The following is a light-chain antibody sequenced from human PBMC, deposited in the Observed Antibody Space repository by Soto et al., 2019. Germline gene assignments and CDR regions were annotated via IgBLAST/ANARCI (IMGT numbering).Light chain of an antibody. CDR1: QSISVS. J-gene: IGKJ1*01. Sequence: IQISQSPSTLSASVGDTVTITCRASQSISVSLAWYQQKPGKAPNLLIYDASTLQGGVPSRFSGSGSGTEFTLTICILQPDDFTTYYCQEANSHSETFSEGTKVDIK. V-gene: IGKV1-5*01. CDR3: QEANSHSET. CDR2: DAS.